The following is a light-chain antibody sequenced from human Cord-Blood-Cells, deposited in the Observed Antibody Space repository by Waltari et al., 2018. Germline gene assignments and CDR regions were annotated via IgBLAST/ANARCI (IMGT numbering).Light chain of an antibody. CDR1: SSDVGGYNY. CDR2: EVS. J-gene: IGLJ1*01. CDR3: SSYTSSSTYV. Sequence: QSALTQPASVSASPGQSITISCTGTSSDVGGYNYVSWYQRHPGKAPKLMIYEVSNRPSGVSNRFSGSKSGNTASLTISGLQAEDEADYYCSSYTSSSTYVFGTGTKVTVL. V-gene: IGLV2-14*01.